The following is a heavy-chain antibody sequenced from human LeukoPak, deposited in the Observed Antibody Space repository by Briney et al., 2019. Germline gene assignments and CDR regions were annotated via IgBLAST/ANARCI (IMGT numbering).Heavy chain of an antibody. D-gene: IGHD3-3*01. CDR1: GYTFTGYY. CDR2: INPNSGGT. V-gene: IGHV1-2*06. Sequence: GASVKVSCKASGYTFTGYYMHWVRQAPGQGLEWMGRINPNSGGTNYAQKFQGRVTMTRDTSISTAYMDLSRLRSDDTAVYYCARDTKKRTFFVLGCPTCYVFDIWGQGTMVAVSS. J-gene: IGHJ3*02. CDR3: ARDTKKRTFFVLGCPTCYVFDI.